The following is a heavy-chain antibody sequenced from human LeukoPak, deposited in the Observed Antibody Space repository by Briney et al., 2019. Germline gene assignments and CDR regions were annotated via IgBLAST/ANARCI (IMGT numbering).Heavy chain of an antibody. CDR1: GFTFRTSG. CDR3: ARASVTVTTGHNGLDI. J-gene: IGHJ3*02. D-gene: IGHD4-11*01. V-gene: IGHV3-48*01. CDR2: ISSSGTTI. Sequence: GGSLRLSCAASGFTFRTSGMNWVRQAPGKGLEWVSYISSSGTTISYAQSVKGRFTITRDNAQNSLTLHMNTLRAEDTGVYYCARASVTVTTGHNGLDIWGRGTLVTVSS.